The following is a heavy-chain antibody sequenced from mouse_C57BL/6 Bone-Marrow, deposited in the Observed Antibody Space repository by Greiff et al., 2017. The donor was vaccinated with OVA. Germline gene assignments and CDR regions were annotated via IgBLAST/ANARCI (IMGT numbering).Heavy chain of an antibody. CDR2: IHPNSGST. CDR3: ARYRITTVVAKGNFDY. CDR1: GYTFTSYW. D-gene: IGHD1-1*01. V-gene: IGHV1-64*01. J-gene: IGHJ2*01. Sequence: QVQLQQPGAELVKPGASVKLSCKASGYTFTSYWMHWVKQRPGQGLEWIGMIHPNSGSTNYNEKFKSKATLTVDKSSSTAYLQLSSLTSEDSAVYYCARYRITTVVAKGNFDYWGQGTTLTVSS.